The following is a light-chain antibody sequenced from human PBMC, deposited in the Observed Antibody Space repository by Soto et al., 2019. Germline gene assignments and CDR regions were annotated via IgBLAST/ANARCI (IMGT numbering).Light chain of an antibody. Sequence: DIVLTPSPCTLSFSPWQRANLSPRASQSVSDNHLAWYQQKPGQAPRLLIYRASRRATDIPDRFSGSGSGTDFTLTISRLEPEDFAVYYCQQYGSSGTFGQGTKVDIK. V-gene: IGKV3-20*01. J-gene: IGKJ1*01. CDR2: RAS. CDR3: QQYGSSGT. CDR1: QSVSDNH.